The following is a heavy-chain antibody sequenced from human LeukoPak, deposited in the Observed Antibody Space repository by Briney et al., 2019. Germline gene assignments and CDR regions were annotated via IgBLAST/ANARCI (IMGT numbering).Heavy chain of an antibody. V-gene: IGHV1-69*05. CDR1: GGTFSSYA. CDR3: ATGFYNMGYYFDY. J-gene: IGHJ4*02. CDR2: IIPIFGTA. Sequence: SVKVSCKASGGTFSSYAISWVRQAPGQGLEWMGRIIPIFGTANYAQKFQGRVTITTDESTSTAYMELSSLRSEGTAVYYCATGFYNMGYYFDYWGQGTLVTVSS. D-gene: IGHD2/OR15-2a*01.